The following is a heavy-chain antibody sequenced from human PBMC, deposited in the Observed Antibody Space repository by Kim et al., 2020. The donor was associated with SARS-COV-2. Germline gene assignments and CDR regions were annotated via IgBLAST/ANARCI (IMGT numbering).Heavy chain of an antibody. CDR3: ARAPPSYSSGWYGN. V-gene: IGHV4-39*01. D-gene: IGHD6-19*01. CDR1: GGSISSSSYY. J-gene: IGHJ4*02. Sequence: SETLSLTCTVSGGSISSSSYYWGWIRQPPGKGLEWIGSIYYSGSTYYNPSLKSRVTISVDTSKNQFSLKLSSVTAADTAVYYCARAPPSYSSGWYGNWGQGTLVTVSS. CDR2: IYYSGST.